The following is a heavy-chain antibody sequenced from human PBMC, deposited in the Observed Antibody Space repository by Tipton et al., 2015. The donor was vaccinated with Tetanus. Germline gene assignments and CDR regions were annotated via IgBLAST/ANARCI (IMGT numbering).Heavy chain of an antibody. V-gene: IGHV4-4*07. J-gene: IGHJ6*02. D-gene: IGHD3-22*01. Sequence: TLSLTCTVSGGSISSYYWSWIRQPAGKGLEWIGRIYTSGSTNYNPSLKSRVTMSVDTSKNQFSLKLSSVTAADTAVYYCARDQTVAHYDSSGYSSTYYYYGMDVWGQGTTVTVSS. CDR2: IYTSGST. CDR1: GGSISSYY. CDR3: ARDQTVAHYDSSGYSSTYYYYGMDV.